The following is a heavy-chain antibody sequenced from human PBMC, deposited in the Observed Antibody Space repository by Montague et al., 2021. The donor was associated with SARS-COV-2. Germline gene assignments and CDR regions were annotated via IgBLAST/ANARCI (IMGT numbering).Heavy chain of an antibody. V-gene: IGHV3-74*03. CDR3: TRSGDGVYYGMDV. CDR2: INIDGSRT. D-gene: IGHD2-21*02. Sequence: SLRLSCAASGFTFSRYWMHWVRQVPGKGLLWVSRINIDGSRTTYADSVKGRFTISRDNAKNTLFLQMNGLRADDTAMYYCTRSGDGVYYGMDVWGQGTTVTVSS. CDR1: GFTFSRYW. J-gene: IGHJ6*02.